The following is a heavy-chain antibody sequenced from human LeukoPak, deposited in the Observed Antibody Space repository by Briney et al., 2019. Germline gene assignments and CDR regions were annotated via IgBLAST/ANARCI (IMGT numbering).Heavy chain of an antibody. D-gene: IGHD2-15*01. CDR1: GFTFGDNS. CDR2: IRSKRYGATT. V-gene: IGHV3-49*04. CDR3: TRDDSPGPN. Sequence: SLRLSCTASGFTFGDNSMSWVRQAPGKGLEWVGFIRSKRYGATTEYAASVKGRFTISRDDSKSIAYLQMNSLKTEDTAIYYCTRDDSPGPNWGQGTLVTVSS. J-gene: IGHJ4*02.